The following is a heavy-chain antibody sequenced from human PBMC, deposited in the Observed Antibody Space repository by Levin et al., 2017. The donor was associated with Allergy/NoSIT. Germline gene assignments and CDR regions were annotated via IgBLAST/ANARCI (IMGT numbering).Heavy chain of an antibody. CDR1: GFTFSSYW. J-gene: IGHJ6*03. CDR3: ARDAFPSYYYYMDV. D-gene: IGHD3-3*02. V-gene: IGHV3-7*03. CDR2: IRQDGNKK. Sequence: LSLTCAASGFTFSSYWMNWVRQAPGKGLEWVANIRQDGNKKYYEDSVKGRFTISRDNAENSLYLQMNDLRAEDTAVYYCARDAFPSYYYYMDVWGKGTAVTVSS.